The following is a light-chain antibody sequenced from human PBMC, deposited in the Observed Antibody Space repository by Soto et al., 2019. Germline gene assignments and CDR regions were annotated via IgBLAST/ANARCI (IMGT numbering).Light chain of an antibody. CDR2: GNS. CDR3: QSYDNSLSVYV. Sequence: QSVLTQPPSVSGAPGQRVTISCTGSSSNIGAHYGVHWYQQLPGTAPKLLIYGNSNRPSGVPDRFSGSKSGTSASLAITGLQAEDEADYYCQSYDNSLSVYVFGTGTKVTV. V-gene: IGLV1-40*01. CDR1: SSNIGAHYG. J-gene: IGLJ1*01.